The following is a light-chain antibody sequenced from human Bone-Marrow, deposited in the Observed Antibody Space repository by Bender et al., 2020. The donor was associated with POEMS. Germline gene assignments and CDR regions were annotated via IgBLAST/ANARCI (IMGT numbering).Light chain of an antibody. CDR3: LLSYSGGGV. Sequence: QAVVTQEPSVPVSPGGTVTLTCGSSVGGVTSSHYAYWFQQKPGQAPRTLIYDTTKKQSWTPARFSGSLLGDKAALTLSGAQTEDEADYYCLLSYSGGGVFGGGTKLTVL. J-gene: IGLJ2*01. V-gene: IGLV7-46*01. CDR1: VGGVTSSHY. CDR2: DTT.